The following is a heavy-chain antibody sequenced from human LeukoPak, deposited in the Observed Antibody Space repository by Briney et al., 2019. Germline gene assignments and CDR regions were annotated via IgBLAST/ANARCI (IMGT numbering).Heavy chain of an antibody. J-gene: IGHJ4*02. V-gene: IGHV3-21*01. CDR3: ARGEDMATITGLAY. D-gene: IGHD5-24*01. CDR1: GFTFSNYF. Sequence: PGGSLRLSCAPSGFTFSNYFMNWVREPPGKGLEWVAAISGSTTYIYFADTVKGPFTISRDNAKNILFLQMPSLRPEERAVYFCARGEDMATITGLAYWGQGALVTVSS. CDR2: ISGSTTYI.